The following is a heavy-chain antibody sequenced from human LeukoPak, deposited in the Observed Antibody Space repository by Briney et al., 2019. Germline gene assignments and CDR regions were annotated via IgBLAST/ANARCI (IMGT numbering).Heavy chain of an antibody. D-gene: IGHD3-16*01. CDR2: ICYSGST. V-gene: IGHV4-59*01. CDR3: AKDSPKSYTLGGAYYFDY. Sequence: SSETLSLTCTVSGGSISSYYWSWIRQPPGKGLEWIGYICYSGSTNYNPSLKSRVTISVDTSKNQFSLKLSSVTAADTAIYYCAKDSPKSYTLGGAYYFDYWGQGTLLTVSS. CDR1: GGSISSYY. J-gene: IGHJ4*02.